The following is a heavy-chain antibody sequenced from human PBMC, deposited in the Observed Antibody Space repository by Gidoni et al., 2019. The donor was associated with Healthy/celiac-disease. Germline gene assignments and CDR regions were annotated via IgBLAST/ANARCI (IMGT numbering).Heavy chain of an antibody. CDR3: ARNLLSYGDSSFDY. V-gene: IGHV3-21*01. CDR2: SSSSSSYI. D-gene: IGHD4-17*01. J-gene: IGHJ4*02. CDR1: GFTFSSYS. Sequence: EVQLVESGGGLVKPGGSLRLSCAASGFTFSSYSMNWVRQAPGKGLEWVSSSSSSSSYIYYADSVKCRFTISRDNAKNSLYLQMNSLTAEDTAVYYCARNLLSYGDSSFDYWGQGTLVTVSS.